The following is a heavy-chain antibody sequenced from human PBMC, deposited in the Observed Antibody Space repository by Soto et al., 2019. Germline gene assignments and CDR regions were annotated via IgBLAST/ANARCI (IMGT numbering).Heavy chain of an antibody. CDR2: IYYSGST. Sequence: SETLSLTCTVSGGSISSSSYYWGWIRQPPGKGLEWIGSIYYSGSTYYNPSLKSRVTISVDTSKNQFSLKLSSVTAADTAVYYCARHGVGDGYNWARFDYWGQGTLVTVSS. V-gene: IGHV4-39*01. CDR3: ARHGVGDGYNWARFDY. CDR1: GGSISSSSYY. J-gene: IGHJ4*02. D-gene: IGHD5-12*01.